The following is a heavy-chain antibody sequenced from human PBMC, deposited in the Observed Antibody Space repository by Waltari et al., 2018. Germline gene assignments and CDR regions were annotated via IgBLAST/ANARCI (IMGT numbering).Heavy chain of an antibody. D-gene: IGHD6-19*01. CDR2: IRPSNDNT. J-gene: IGHJ4*02. CDR1: AYTFSTYG. CDR3: ATTVGGNMESDY. V-gene: IGHV1-18*01. Sequence: QVQLVQSGAEVKKPGASVKVSCKASAYTFSTYGITWVRQAPGQGLEWMGWIRPSNDNTNYAQEFQGRVTLTTDTSTSTAYMELRNLRSDDTAVYYCATTVGGNMESDYWGQGTLVTVSS.